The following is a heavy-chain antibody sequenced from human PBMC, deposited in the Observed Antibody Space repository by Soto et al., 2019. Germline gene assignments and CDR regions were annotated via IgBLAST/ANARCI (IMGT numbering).Heavy chain of an antibody. V-gene: IGHV1-46*01. D-gene: IGHD4-17*01. CDR1: GYTFTSYY. CDR3: ARDGTTGNNTEAFDI. J-gene: IGHJ3*02. CDR2: INPSGGST. Sequence: ASVKVSCKASGYTFTSYYMHWVRQAPGQGLEWMGIINPSGGSTSYAQKFQGRVTMTRDTSTSTVYMELSSLRSEDTAVYYCARDGTTGNNTEAFDIWGQGTMVTVSS.